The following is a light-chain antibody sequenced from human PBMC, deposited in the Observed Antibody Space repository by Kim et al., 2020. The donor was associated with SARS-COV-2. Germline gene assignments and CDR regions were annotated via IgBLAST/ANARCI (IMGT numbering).Light chain of an antibody. V-gene: IGLV3-21*01. CDR1: NIGGHS. CDR2: YDR. J-gene: IGLJ1*01. Sequence: SYELTQPPSVSVAPGQTARITCGGNNIGGHSVHWYQQKLGQAPVLVMYYDRDRPSGIPERFSGSKSASTATLTISRVEAGDEADYYCQVWDTDTDHYVFGTGTKVTVL. CDR3: QVWDTDTDHYV.